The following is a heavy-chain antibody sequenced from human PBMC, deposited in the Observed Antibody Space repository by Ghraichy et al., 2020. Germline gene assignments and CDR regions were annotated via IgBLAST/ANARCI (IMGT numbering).Heavy chain of an antibody. D-gene: IGHD3-16*01. CDR3: VADSVCAFHI. CDR1: GFTFSRDN. Sequence: GGSLRLSCAASGFTFSRDNMNWVRQAPGKGLEWLSWISYSGGTVYFADSVRGRFTLSSDNAKTSLYLQMNSLGDEDTALYYCVADSVCAFHIWGQGTMVTVSS. J-gene: IGHJ3*02. CDR2: ISYSGGTV. V-gene: IGHV3-48*02.